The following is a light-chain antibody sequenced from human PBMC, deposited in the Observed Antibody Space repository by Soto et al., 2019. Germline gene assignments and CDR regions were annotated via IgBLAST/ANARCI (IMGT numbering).Light chain of an antibody. Sequence: EIEMTQSPATLSLAPGERVTIRCRASESVSTNLAWYQQKPGQAPRLLIYDASSRATGIPDRFSGGGSGTDFTLTISRLEPEDFAVYYCQQFSSYPLTFGGGTEVDIK. CDR1: ESVSTN. J-gene: IGKJ4*01. CDR2: DAS. CDR3: QQFSSYPLT. V-gene: IGKV3-20*01.